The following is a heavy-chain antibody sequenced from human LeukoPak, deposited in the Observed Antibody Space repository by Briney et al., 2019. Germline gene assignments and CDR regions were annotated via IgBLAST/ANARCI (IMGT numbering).Heavy chain of an antibody. CDR2: ISSNGGST. CDR1: GFTFSSYA. CDR3: VKEWYGSSTSCYIMDV. J-gene: IGHJ6*04. V-gene: IGHV3-64D*06. Sequence: GGSLRLSCSASGFTFSSYAMHWVRQAPGKGLEYVSAISSNGGSTYYADSVKGRFTISRDNSKNTLYLQMSSLRAEDTAVYYCVKEWYGSSTSCYIMDVWGKGTTVTVSS. D-gene: IGHD2-2*02.